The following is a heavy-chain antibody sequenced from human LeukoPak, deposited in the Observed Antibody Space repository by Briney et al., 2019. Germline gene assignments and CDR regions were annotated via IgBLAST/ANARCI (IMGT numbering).Heavy chain of an antibody. V-gene: IGHV3-21*01. Sequence: GGSLRLSCAASGFTFSSYSVTWVRQAPGKGLEWVSSISSSSSYIYYADSVKGRFTISRDNAKNSLYLQMNSLRAEDTAVYYCARYRVAAAGTSDAFDIWGQGTMVTVSS. D-gene: IGHD6-13*01. CDR3: ARYRVAAAGTSDAFDI. CDR1: GFTFSSYS. CDR2: ISSSSSYI. J-gene: IGHJ3*02.